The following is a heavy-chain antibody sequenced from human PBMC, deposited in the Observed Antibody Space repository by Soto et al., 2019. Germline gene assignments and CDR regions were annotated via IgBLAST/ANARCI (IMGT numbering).Heavy chain of an antibody. CDR2: ISRSRSDI. J-gene: IGHJ6*02. D-gene: IGHD6-13*01. CDR1: GCSFSTYR. CDR3: ARDRRFNSSSWYQFGPYYYYGKDL. V-gene: IGHV3-21*01. Sequence: PGGSPRRSCAASGCSFSTYRMNWVRLAPGKGLEWVSSISRSRSDIYYADSVKGRFTISRDNAKNSLYLQMNSLRAEDTAVYYCARDRRFNSSSWYQFGPYYYYGKDLWGQGPTCTVSS.